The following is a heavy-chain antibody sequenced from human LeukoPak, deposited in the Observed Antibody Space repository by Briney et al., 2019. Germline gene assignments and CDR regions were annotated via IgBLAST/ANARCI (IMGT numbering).Heavy chain of an antibody. Sequence: SETLSLTCAVYGGSFSGYYWSWVRQPPGKGLEWIGEINHSGSTNYNPSLKSRVTISVDTSKNQFSLKLSSVTAADTAVYYCARMRYYYDSSGPWYYGMDVWGQGTTVTVSS. J-gene: IGHJ6*02. CDR3: ARMRYYYDSSGPWYYGMDV. V-gene: IGHV4-34*01. CDR2: INHSGST. D-gene: IGHD3-22*01. CDR1: GGSFSGYY.